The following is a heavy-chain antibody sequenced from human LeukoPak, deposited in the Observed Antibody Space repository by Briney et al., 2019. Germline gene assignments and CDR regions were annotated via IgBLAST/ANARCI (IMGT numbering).Heavy chain of an antibody. Sequence: PGGSLTLSCVASGFTYSDYYMSWIRQAPGRGLEFVAYITSTGSPIYYAESVRGRFTVSRDNAQNSVYLQMSSLRAEDTAVYYCVRLPSHGYNSPADYWGQGTLVTVSS. CDR1: GFTYSDYY. CDR3: VRLPSHGYNSPADY. J-gene: IGHJ4*02. V-gene: IGHV3-11*01. CDR2: ITSTGSPI. D-gene: IGHD5-18*01.